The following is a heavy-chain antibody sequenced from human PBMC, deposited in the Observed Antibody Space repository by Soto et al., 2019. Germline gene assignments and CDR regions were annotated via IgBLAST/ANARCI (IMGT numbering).Heavy chain of an antibody. CDR2: IYHSGST. V-gene: IGHV4-30-2*01. J-gene: IGHJ5*02. Sequence: PSETLSLTCAVSGGSISSGGYSWSWIRQPPGKGLEWIGYIYHSGSTYYNPSLKSRVTISVDRSKNQSSLKLSSVTAADTAVYYCARGFFLATFDPWGQGTLVTV. CDR1: GGSISSGGYS. CDR3: ARGFFLATFDP. D-gene: IGHD3-3*01.